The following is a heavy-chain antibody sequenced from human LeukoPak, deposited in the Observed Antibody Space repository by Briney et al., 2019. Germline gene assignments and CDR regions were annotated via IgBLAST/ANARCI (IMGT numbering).Heavy chain of an antibody. CDR2: IYHSGTT. Sequence: PSETLSLTCTVSGYSISSGYYWGWIRQPPGKGLEWIGSIYHSGTTYCDPSLKSRVTISVDTSENQFSLNLSSVTAADTAVYFCARLLDSSGYLDYWGQGTLVTVSS. D-gene: IGHD3-22*01. CDR3: ARLLDSSGYLDY. V-gene: IGHV4-38-2*02. J-gene: IGHJ4*02. CDR1: GYSISSGYY.